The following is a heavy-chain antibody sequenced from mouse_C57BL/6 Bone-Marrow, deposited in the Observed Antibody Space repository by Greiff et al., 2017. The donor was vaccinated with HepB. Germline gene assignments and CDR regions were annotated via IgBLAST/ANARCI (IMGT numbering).Heavy chain of an antibody. CDR2: ISNGGGST. D-gene: IGHD4-1*01. CDR3: ARHAGTGYFDY. V-gene: IGHV5-12*01. Sequence: EVKLMESGGGLVQPGGSLKLSCAASGFTFSDYYMYWVRQTPEKRLEWVAYISNGGGSTYYPDTVKGRFTISRDNAKNTLYQQMSRLKSEDTAMYYCARHAGTGYFDYWGQGTTLTVSS. CDR1: GFTFSDYY. J-gene: IGHJ2*01.